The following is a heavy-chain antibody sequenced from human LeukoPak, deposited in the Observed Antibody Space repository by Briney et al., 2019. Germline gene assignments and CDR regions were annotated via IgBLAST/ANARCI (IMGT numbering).Heavy chain of an antibody. Sequence: ASVKVSCKASGYTFTSYGISWVRQAPGQGLEWMGWISAYTGNTNYAQNLQGRVTMTTDTSTSTAYMELRSLRSEDTAVYYCASASHITMLRGANDYWGQGTLVTVSS. CDR2: ISAYTGNT. CDR1: GYTFTSYG. D-gene: IGHD3-10*01. V-gene: IGHV1-18*01. CDR3: ASASHITMLRGANDY. J-gene: IGHJ4*02.